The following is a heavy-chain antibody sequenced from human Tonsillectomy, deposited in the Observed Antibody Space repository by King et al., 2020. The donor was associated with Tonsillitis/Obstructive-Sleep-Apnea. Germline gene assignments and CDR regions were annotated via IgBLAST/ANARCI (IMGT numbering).Heavy chain of an antibody. V-gene: IGHV3-49*04. J-gene: IGHJ3*02. D-gene: IGHD1-26*01. CDR2: IRSTAYGGTT. CDR1: GFTFGDYG. CDR3: TRVGTSGRYSYDM. Sequence: DVQLVESGGGLVQPGRSLRLSCTFSGFTFGDYGMSWVRQAPGKGLEWVGFIRSTAYGGTTEYAASVKGRFIISRDDSKSIAYLQMNSLKTEDTAMYYCTRVGTSGRYSYDMWGQGTMVTVSS.